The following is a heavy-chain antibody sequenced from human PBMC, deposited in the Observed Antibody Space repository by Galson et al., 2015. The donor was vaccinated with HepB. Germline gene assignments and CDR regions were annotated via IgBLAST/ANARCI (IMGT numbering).Heavy chain of an antibody. J-gene: IGHJ5*02. CDR2: INAGNGNT. CDR3: ARPAKAITPWDWFDP. D-gene: IGHD5-12*01. Sequence: SVKVSCKASGYTFSFYTIHWVRQAPGQRLEWMGWINAGNGNTRYSEKVQGRVTISRDTSASTVFLELNSLTSEDTALYYCARPAKAITPWDWFDPLGQGTLVTVSS. V-gene: IGHV1-3*01. CDR1: GYTFSFYT.